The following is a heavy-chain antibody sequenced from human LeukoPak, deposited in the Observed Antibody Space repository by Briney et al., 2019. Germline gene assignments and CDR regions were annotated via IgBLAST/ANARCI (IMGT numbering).Heavy chain of an antibody. V-gene: IGHV3-23*01. CDR3: AKDWSTGFFDY. D-gene: IGHD1-1*01. J-gene: IGHJ4*02. CDR2: LSGSGSGT. Sequence: PGGSLRLSCAASGFTFSSYAMSWVRQAPGKGLKWVSGLSGSGSGTYYADSVKGRFTISRDNSKNTLYLQMNSLRAEDTAVYYCAKDWSTGFFDYWGQGTLVTVSS. CDR1: GFTFSSYA.